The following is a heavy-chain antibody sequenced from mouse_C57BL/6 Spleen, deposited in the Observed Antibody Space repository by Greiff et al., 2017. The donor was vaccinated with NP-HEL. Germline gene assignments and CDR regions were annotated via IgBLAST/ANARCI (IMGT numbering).Heavy chain of an antibody. V-gene: IGHV1-59*01. CDR3: ATIYYGNYDAMDY. Sequence: VQLQQSGAELVRPGTSVKLSCKASGYTFTSYWMHWVKQRPGQGLEWIGVIDPSDSYTNYNQKFKGKATLTVDTSSSTAYMQLSSLTSEDSAVYYCATIYYGNYDAMDYWGQGTSVTVSS. CDR1: GYTFTSYW. CDR2: IDPSDSYT. J-gene: IGHJ4*01. D-gene: IGHD2-1*01.